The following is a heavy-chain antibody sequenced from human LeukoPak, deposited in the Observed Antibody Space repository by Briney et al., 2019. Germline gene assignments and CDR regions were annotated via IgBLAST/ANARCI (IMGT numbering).Heavy chain of an antibody. CDR3: ARLRWYLEY. D-gene: IGHD4-23*01. CDR1: GGSIRSYF. J-gene: IGHJ4*02. Sequence: PSETLSLTCTVSGGSIRSYFWGWIRQPPGKGLEWLGYIYYTGTTNYNPSLKSRVTISVDTSKNQFSLRLSSVTAADTAVYYCARLRWYLEYWGQGTLVTVSS. V-gene: IGHV4-59*08. CDR2: IYYTGTT.